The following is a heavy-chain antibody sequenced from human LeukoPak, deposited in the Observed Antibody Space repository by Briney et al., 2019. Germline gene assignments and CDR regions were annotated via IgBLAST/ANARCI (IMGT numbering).Heavy chain of an antibody. J-gene: IGHJ4*02. CDR3: ARDRAAQQTFDFDY. Sequence: GGSLRLSCAASGFPFSSHWLSWFRQSPGKGLEWVAHINQDGSEKYYVDSVKGRFTISRDNAKNSLYLQMNSLRAEDTAVYYCARDRAAQQTFDFDYWGQGTLVTVSS. CDR2: INQDGSEK. D-gene: IGHD6-13*01. CDR1: GFPFSSHW. V-gene: IGHV3-7*01.